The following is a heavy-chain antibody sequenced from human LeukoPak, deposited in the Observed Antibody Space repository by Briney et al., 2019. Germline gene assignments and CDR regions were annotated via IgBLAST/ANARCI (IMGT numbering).Heavy chain of an antibody. CDR3: ARTMYSSGWCDY. J-gene: IGHJ4*02. CDR2: INPSGGST. CDR1: VYTFTSYY. V-gene: IGHV1-46*01. D-gene: IGHD6-19*01. Sequence: ASVKVSWKASVYTFTSYYMHWVRQAHGQGLEWMGIINPSGGSTSYAQKFQGRVTMTRDTSTSTVYMELSSLRSEDTAVYYCARTMYSSGWCDYWGQETLVTVSS.